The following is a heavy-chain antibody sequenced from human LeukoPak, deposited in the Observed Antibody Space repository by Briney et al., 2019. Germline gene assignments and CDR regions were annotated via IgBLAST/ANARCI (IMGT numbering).Heavy chain of an antibody. CDR2: IYSSGNT. V-gene: IGHV4-61*02. CDR1: GASISSDSYY. CDR3: ARDMTGSGWNDAFDI. D-gene: IGHD6-19*01. J-gene: IGHJ3*02. Sequence: PSQTLSLTCTVSGASISSDSYYWSWIRPPAGKGLEWIGRIYSSGNTNYNPALMSRVTISLDTSKNQLSLRLSSVAAADTAVYYCARDMTGSGWNDAFDIWGQGTMVTVSS.